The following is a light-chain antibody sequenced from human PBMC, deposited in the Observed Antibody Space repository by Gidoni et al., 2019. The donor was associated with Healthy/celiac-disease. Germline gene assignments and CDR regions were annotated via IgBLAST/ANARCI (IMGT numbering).Light chain of an antibody. Sequence: EIVMTQSPATLSVSPGERATLSCRASQSVSSNLAWYQQKPGQAPRLLIYGASTRATVIPDRFSGSGSGTEFTLTISSLQSEDFAVYYCQQYNNWPSYTFGQGTKLEIK. V-gene: IGKV3-15*01. CDR1: QSVSSN. CDR3: QQYNNWPSYT. CDR2: GAS. J-gene: IGKJ2*01.